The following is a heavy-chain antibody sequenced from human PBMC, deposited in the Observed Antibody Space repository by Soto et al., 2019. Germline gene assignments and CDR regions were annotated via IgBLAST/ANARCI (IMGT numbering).Heavy chain of an antibody. CDR2: IYYSGST. J-gene: IGHJ4*02. Sequence: SETLSLTCTVSGGSISSSSYYWGWIRQPPGKGLEWIGSIYYSGSTYYNPSLKSRVTISVDTSKNQFSLKLSSVTAADTAVYYCARIFFIAVAGTGYFDYWGQGTLVTVSS. CDR3: ARIFFIAVAGTGYFDY. V-gene: IGHV4-39*01. D-gene: IGHD6-19*01. CDR1: GGSISSSSYY.